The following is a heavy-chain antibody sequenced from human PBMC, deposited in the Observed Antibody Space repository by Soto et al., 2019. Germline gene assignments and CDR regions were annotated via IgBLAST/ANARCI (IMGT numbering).Heavy chain of an antibody. CDR1: GFTFSSYA. Sequence: GGSLRLSCAASGFTFSSYAMHWVRQAPGKGLEWVAVISYDGSNKYYADSVKGRFTISRDNSKNTLYLQMNSLRAEDTAVYYCARDLGYYDAYYGMDVWGQGTTVTVS. J-gene: IGHJ6*02. CDR3: ARDLGYYDAYYGMDV. V-gene: IGHV3-30-3*01. D-gene: IGHD3-3*01. CDR2: ISYDGSNK.